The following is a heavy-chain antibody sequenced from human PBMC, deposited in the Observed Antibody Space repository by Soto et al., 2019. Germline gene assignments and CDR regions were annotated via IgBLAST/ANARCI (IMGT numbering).Heavy chain of an antibody. CDR1: GFIFSSYA. CDR2: ISNSGGT. J-gene: IGHJ2*01. CDR3: AKKRGARGNWCFDI. V-gene: IGHV3-23*01. D-gene: IGHD3-16*01. Sequence: EVQLLESGGGLVQPGGSLRLSCEASGFIFSSYAMTWVRQAPGKGLEWVSTISNSGGTYYAASVKGRFTISRDNSKNTLFLKMNSVSAEDTALYYCAKKRGARGNWCFDIWGRGTLVTVSS.